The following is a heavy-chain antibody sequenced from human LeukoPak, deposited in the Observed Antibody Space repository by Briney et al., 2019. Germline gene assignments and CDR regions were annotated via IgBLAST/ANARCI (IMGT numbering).Heavy chain of an antibody. CDR1: GYTFTSYG. Sequence: ASVKVSCKASGYTFTSYGISWVRQAPGQGLEWMGWISAYNGNTNYAQKFQGRVTITTDESTSTAYMELSSLRSEDTAVYYCARGSYYYDSSGYYPFDYWGQGTLVTVSS. D-gene: IGHD3-22*01. CDR3: ARGSYYYDSSGYYPFDY. J-gene: IGHJ4*02. V-gene: IGHV1-18*01. CDR2: ISAYNGNT.